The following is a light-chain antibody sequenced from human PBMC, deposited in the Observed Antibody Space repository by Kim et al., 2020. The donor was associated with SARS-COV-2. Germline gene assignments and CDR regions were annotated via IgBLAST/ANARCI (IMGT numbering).Light chain of an antibody. V-gene: IGLV7-46*01. CDR1: TGAVTSDHY. CDR2: ETS. Sequence: PGGTVTLTCGSSTGAVTSDHYPYWFQQKPGQAPRTLIYETSNKYSWTPARFSASLLGGKAALTLSGAQPEDEAEYYCLLSYSGARVFGTGTKVTVL. J-gene: IGLJ1*01. CDR3: LLSYSGARV.